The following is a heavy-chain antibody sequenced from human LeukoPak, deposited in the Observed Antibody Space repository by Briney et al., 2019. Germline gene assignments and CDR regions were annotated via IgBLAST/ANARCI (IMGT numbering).Heavy chain of an antibody. J-gene: IGHJ5*02. V-gene: IGHV3-7*01. CDR2: IKQDGSEK. CDR1: GFTFSSYW. Sequence: GGSLRLSCAASGFTFSSYWMSWVRRAPGKGLEWVANIKQDGSEKYYVDSVKGRFTISRDNAKNSLYLQMNSLRAEDTAVYYCARGVTIFEGYNWFDPWGQGTLVTVSS. D-gene: IGHD3-3*01. CDR3: ARGVTIFEGYNWFDP.